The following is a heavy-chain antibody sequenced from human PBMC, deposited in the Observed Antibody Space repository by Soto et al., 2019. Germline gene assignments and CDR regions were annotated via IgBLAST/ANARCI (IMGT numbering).Heavy chain of an antibody. V-gene: IGHV3-23*01. CDR3: AKDRGGIYSYGYCFDY. J-gene: IGHJ4*02. CDR1: GFTFSSYA. Sequence: EVQLLESGGGLVQPGGSLRLSCAASGFTFSSYAMSWVRQAPGKGLEWVSAISGSGGSTYYADSVKGRFTISRDNSKNTLYLQMNSLRAEDTAVYYCAKDRGGIYSYGYCFDYWGQGTLVTVSS. D-gene: IGHD5-18*01. CDR2: ISGSGGST.